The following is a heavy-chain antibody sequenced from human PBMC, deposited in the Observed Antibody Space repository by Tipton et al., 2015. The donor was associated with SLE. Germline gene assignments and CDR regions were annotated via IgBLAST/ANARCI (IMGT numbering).Heavy chain of an antibody. CDR2: IYHSGST. Sequence: LRLSCTVSGYSISSGYYWGWIRQPPGKGLEWIGSIYHSGSTYYNPSLKSRVTISVDTSKNQFSLKLSSVTAADTAVYYCARDQSTYYYDSSGRDAFDIWGQGTMVTVSS. V-gene: IGHV4-38-2*02. CDR1: GYSISSGYY. CDR3: ARDQSTYYYDSSGRDAFDI. J-gene: IGHJ3*02. D-gene: IGHD3-22*01.